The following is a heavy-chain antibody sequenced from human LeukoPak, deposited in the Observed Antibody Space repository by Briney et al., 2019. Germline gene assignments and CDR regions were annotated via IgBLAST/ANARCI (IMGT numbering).Heavy chain of an antibody. V-gene: IGHV3-23*01. D-gene: IGHD6-19*01. CDR1: GFTFSSYA. Sequence: GGSLRLSCAASGFTFSSYAMSWVRQAPGKGLEWVSAISGSGGSTYYADSVKVRFTISRDNSKNTLYLQMNSLRAEDTAVYYCAKAGQWLVYFDYWGQGTLVTVSS. CDR2: ISGSGGST. J-gene: IGHJ4*02. CDR3: AKAGQWLVYFDY.